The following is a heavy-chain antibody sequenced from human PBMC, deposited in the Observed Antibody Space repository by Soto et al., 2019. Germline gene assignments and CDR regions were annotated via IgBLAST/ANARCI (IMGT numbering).Heavy chain of an antibody. CDR2: TYYRSKWYN. V-gene: IGHV6-1*01. J-gene: IGHJ3*02. CDR1: GDSVSSNSAA. D-gene: IGHD3-3*01. Sequence: SQTLSLTCAISGDSVSSNSAAWNWIRQSPSRDLEWLGRTYYRSKWYNDYAVSVKSRITINPDTSKNQFSLQLNSVTPEDTAVYYCTRNMTYYDFWSGYWALIDAFDIWGQGTMVTVSS. CDR3: TRNMTYYDFWSGYWALIDAFDI.